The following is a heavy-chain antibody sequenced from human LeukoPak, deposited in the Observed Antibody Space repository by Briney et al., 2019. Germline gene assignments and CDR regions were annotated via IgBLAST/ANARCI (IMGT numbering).Heavy chain of an antibody. CDR3: ARDCSSTSCYKTFDY. V-gene: IGHV1-18*01. J-gene: IGHJ4*02. CDR1: GYTFTGYG. Sequence: ASVKVSCKASGYTFTGYGISWVRQAPGQGLEWMGWISAYNGNTNYAQKLQGRVTMTTDTSTSTAYMELRSLRSDDTAVYYCARDCSSTSCYKTFDYWGQGTLVTVSS. D-gene: IGHD2-2*02. CDR2: ISAYNGNT.